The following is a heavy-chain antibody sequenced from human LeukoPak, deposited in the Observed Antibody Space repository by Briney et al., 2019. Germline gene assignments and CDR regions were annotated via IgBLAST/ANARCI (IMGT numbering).Heavy chain of an antibody. D-gene: IGHD1-26*01. CDR1: GGSISSSSYY. Sequence: SETLSLTCTVSGGSISSSSYYWGWIRQPPGKGLEWIGSIYYSGSTYYNPSLKSRVTISVDTSKDQFSLKLSSVTAADTAVYYCARHLAVGATYSFDCWGQGTLVTVSS. CDR3: ARHLAVGATYSFDC. CDR2: IYYSGST. V-gene: IGHV4-39*01. J-gene: IGHJ4*02.